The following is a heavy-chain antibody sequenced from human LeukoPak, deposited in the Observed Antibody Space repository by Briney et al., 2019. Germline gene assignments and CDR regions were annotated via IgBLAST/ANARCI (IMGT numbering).Heavy chain of an antibody. CDR1: GFTLSRYS. V-gene: IGHV3-21*01. Sequence: PGGSLRLSCAASGFTLSRYSMNWVRQAPGKGLEWVSSISSGSSYIYYADSVKGRFAISRDNSKNTVYLQMNSLRTEDTAVYYCAARRLTVTTEIDYWGQGTLVTVSS. J-gene: IGHJ4*02. D-gene: IGHD4-17*01. CDR3: AARRLTVTTEIDY. CDR2: ISSGSSYI.